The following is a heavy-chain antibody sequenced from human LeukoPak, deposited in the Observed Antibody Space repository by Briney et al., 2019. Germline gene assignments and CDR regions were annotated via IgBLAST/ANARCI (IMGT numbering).Heavy chain of an antibody. CDR2: IYYSGST. CDR1: GDSINSHY. Sequence: SETLSLTCSVSGDSINSHYWSWIRQPPGKGLEWIGYIYYSGSTNYNPSLKSRVTISVDTSKNQFSLKLSSVTAADTAVYYRARRGYSYGYESGFDYWGQGTLVTVSS. V-gene: IGHV4-59*08. J-gene: IGHJ4*02. CDR3: ARRGYSYGYESGFDY. D-gene: IGHD5-18*01.